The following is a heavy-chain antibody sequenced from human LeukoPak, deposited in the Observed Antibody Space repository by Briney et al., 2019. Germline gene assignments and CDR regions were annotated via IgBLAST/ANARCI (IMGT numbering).Heavy chain of an antibody. J-gene: IGHJ6*02. CDR2: NSTYTRNT. Sequence: SVKVSCKASGYTFTSYGISWVRQAPGQGLEWMGWNSTYTRNTNYAQRFQGRVTMTTDTSTSTAYMELRSLRSDDTAVYYCARAHTAMVTSYYGLDVWGQGTTVTVSS. V-gene: IGHV1-18*01. D-gene: IGHD5-18*01. CDR3: ARAHTAMVTSYYGLDV. CDR1: GYTFTSYG.